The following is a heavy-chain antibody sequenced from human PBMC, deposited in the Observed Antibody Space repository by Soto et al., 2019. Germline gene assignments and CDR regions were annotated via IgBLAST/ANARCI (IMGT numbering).Heavy chain of an antibody. CDR2: ISGSSSNT. CDR1: GFTFSSYS. Sequence: PGGSVRLSCAASGFTFSSYSMNWVRQSPGKGLEWVSAISGSSSNTYYADSVKGRFTISRDNAKNSLYLQMSSLRAEDTAVYYCARDPPLRITAVGPGQYWGQGTLVIVSS. CDR3: ARDPPLRITAVGPGQY. J-gene: IGHJ4*02. D-gene: IGHD6-13*01. V-gene: IGHV3-21*01.